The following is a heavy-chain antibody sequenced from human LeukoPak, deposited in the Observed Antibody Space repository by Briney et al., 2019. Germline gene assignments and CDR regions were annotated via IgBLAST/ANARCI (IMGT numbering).Heavy chain of an antibody. Sequence: SETLSLTCAVYGGSFSGYYWSWIPQPPGKGLEWIGETNHSGSTNYNPSLKSRVTISVDTSKNQFSLKLSSVTAADTAVYYCARGSGITMVRGVIINWFDPWGQGTLVTVSS. CDR3: ARGSGITMVRGVIINWFDP. V-gene: IGHV4-34*01. CDR2: TNHSGST. J-gene: IGHJ5*02. CDR1: GGSFSGYY. D-gene: IGHD3-10*01.